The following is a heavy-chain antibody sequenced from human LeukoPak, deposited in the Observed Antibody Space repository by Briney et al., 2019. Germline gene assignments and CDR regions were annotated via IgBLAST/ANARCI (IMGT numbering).Heavy chain of an antibody. V-gene: IGHV1-46*01. CDR1: GYTFTMYY. Sequence: ASVKVSCKASGYTFTMYYIHWVRQAPGQGLEWMGMINPSDGGTTYAQRFQGRVTMTRDMSTTTVYMDLRSLRSEDTAVSCCGAGQRGGLSGNLGGLFALYYTYYYMDVWGRGTTVTVSS. CDR2: INPSDGGT. D-gene: IGHD3-3*01. J-gene: IGHJ6*03. CDR3: GAGQRGGLSGNLGGLFALYYTYYYMDV.